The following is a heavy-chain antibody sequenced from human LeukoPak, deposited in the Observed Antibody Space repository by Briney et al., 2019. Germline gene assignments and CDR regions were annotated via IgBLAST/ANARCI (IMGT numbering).Heavy chain of an antibody. CDR2: ISYDGSHK. V-gene: IGHV3-30*18. CDR3: AKGARGDTVTSIVGLNWFDP. D-gene: IGHD4-17*01. CDR1: AFTFRSYG. J-gene: IGHJ5*02. Sequence: GTSLRLSCAASAFTFRSYGMHWVRQAPGKGLEWVAVISYDGSHKYYADSVKGRFSISRDNSKNTLYLQMNSLRADDTAVYYCAKGARGDTVTSIVGLNWFDPWGQGTLVTVSS.